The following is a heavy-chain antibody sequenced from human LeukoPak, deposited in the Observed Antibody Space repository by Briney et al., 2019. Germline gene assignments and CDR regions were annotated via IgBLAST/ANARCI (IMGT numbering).Heavy chain of an antibody. CDR2: INPSGGST. CDR1: GYTFTSYY. CDR3: ARDHGFLETYYYMDV. J-gene: IGHJ6*03. Sequence: ASVKVSCKASGYTFTSYYMHWVRQAPGQGLEWMGIINPSGGSTSYAQKFQGRVTMTRDTSTSTVYMELSSLRSEDTAVYYCARDHGFLETYYYMDVWGKGTTVTVSS. D-gene: IGHD3-3*01. V-gene: IGHV1-46*01.